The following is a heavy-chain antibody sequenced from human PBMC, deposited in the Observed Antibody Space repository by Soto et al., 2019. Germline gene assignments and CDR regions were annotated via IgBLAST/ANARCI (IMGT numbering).Heavy chain of an antibody. Sequence: QVQLVQSGAEVKKPGASVKVTCKASGYIFIHYYIHWVRQAPGQGLEWMAIINPNGGSTNYAQKFQGRVTVTSDTSTRTVTMELNSRGSDDTAVYFCARSLLQGDFWGQGTLVTVSS. D-gene: IGHD2-21*01. CDR1: GYIFIHYY. CDR2: INPNGGST. J-gene: IGHJ4*02. V-gene: IGHV1-46*01. CDR3: ARSLLQGDF.